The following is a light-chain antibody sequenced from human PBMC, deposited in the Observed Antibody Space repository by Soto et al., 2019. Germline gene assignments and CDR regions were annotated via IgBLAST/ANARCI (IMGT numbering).Light chain of an antibody. CDR3: QSYDSSLSTFYV. J-gene: IGLJ1*01. CDR1: SSNIGAGYD. Sequence: QSVLTQPPSVSGAPGQRVTISCTGSSSNIGAGYDVHWYQQLPGTAPKFFMSGNTNRPSGVPERFSVSKSGTSASLAIAGLQAADGADYYCQSYDSSLSTFYVFGTGTKVTVL. CDR2: GNT. V-gene: IGLV1-40*01.